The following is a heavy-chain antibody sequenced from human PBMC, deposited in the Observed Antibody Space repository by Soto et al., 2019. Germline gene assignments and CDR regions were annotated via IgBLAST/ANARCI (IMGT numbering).Heavy chain of an antibody. Sequence: QVQLVESGGGVVQPGRSLRLSCAASGFTFSSYAMHWVRQAPGKGLEWVAVISYDGSNKYYADSVKGRFTISRDNSKNTLYLQMHSLRAEDTAVYYCARDRRGSYYFDYWGQGTLVTVSS. V-gene: IGHV3-30-3*01. D-gene: IGHD1-26*01. J-gene: IGHJ4*02. CDR1: GFTFSSYA. CDR3: ARDRRGSYYFDY. CDR2: ISYDGSNK.